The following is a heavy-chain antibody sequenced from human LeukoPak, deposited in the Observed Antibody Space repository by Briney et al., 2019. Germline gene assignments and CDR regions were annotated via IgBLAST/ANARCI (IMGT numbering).Heavy chain of an antibody. J-gene: IGHJ4*02. CDR1: GFTFSSYW. CDR3: ARDQYSSGPRPIDY. D-gene: IGHD5-18*01. V-gene: IGHV3-74*01. CDR2: IKSDGSST. Sequence: GGSLRLSCAASGFTFSSYWMHGVREAPGKGLVWDSRIKSDGSSTSYADSVKGRFTISRDNAKNTLYLQMNSLRAEDTAVYYCARDQYSSGPRPIDYWGQGTLVTVSS.